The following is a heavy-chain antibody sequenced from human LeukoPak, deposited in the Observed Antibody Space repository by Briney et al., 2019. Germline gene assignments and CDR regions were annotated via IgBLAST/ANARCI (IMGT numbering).Heavy chain of an antibody. V-gene: IGHV4-34*01. CDR3: ARARSWLPIVY. CDR2: INHSGST. D-gene: IGHD6-13*01. CDR1: GGSFSGYY. Sequence: SETLSLTCAVYGGSFSGYYWSWIRQPPGKGLEWIGEINHSGSTNYNPSLKSRVTISVDTSKNQFSLKLSSVTAADTAVYYCARARSWLPIVYWGQGTLVTVSS. J-gene: IGHJ4*02.